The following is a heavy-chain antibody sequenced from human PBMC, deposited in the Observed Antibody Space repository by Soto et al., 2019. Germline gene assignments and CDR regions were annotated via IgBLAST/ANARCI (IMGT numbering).Heavy chain of an antibody. V-gene: IGHV3-66*01. CDR3: AGGPLPPLKPLDY. D-gene: IGHD1-26*01. J-gene: IGHJ4*02. CDR1: GFTVSSNY. CDR2: IYSGGST. Sequence: EVPLVESGGGLVQPGGSLRLSCAASGFTVSSNYMSWVRQAPGKGLEWVSVIYSGGSTYYADSVKGRFTISRDNSKTTLYRQMNSLRAEDTAVYYCAGGPLPPLKPLDYWGQGTLVTVSS.